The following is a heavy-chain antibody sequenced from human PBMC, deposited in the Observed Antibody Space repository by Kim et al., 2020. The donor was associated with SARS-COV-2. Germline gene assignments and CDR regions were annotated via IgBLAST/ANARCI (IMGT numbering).Heavy chain of an antibody. D-gene: IGHD2-15*01. V-gene: IGHV1-2*02. J-gene: IGHJ2*01. Sequence: AQKCQGRVTMTRDTSISTAYMELSRLRSDDTAVYYCARGPRSVAHWYFDLWGRGTLVTVSS. CDR3: ARGPRSVAHWYFDL.